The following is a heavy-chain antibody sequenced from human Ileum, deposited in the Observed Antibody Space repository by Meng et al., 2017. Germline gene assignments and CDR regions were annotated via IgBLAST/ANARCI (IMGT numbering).Heavy chain of an antibody. CDR1: GFTFSTYS. Sequence: VQVVESGGGLVKAGGSLGPSCAASGFTFSTYSMHWVRQAPGKGLVWVSQIKPDGRTTAYADSVKGRFTISRDNAKSTLYLEMNSLRAEDAAVYYCARDWDWVVWDYWGQGTLVTVSS. CDR2: IKPDGRTT. D-gene: IGHD3/OR15-3a*01. J-gene: IGHJ4*02. CDR3: ARDWDWVVWDY. V-gene: IGHV3-74*01.